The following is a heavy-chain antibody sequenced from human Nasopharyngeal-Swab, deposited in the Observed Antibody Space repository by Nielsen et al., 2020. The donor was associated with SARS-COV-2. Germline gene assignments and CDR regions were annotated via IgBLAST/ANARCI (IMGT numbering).Heavy chain of an antibody. CDR3: TTGGVGYYDSSGYYFGY. CDR2: IKSKTDGGTT. V-gene: IGHV3-15*01. Sequence: GESLKISCAASGFTFSNAWVSWVRQAPGKGLEWVGRIKSKTDGGTTDYAAPVKGRFTISRDDSKNTLYLQMNSLKTEDTAVYYCTTGGVGYYDSSGYYFGYWGQGTLVTVSS. J-gene: IGHJ4*02. D-gene: IGHD3-22*01. CDR1: GFTFSNAW.